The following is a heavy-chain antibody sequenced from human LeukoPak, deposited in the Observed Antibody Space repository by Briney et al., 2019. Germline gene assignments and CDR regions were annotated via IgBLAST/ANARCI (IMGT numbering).Heavy chain of an antibody. CDR1: GGSISSGDYY. CDR2: IYYSGST. V-gene: IGHV4-30-4*01. J-gene: IGHJ3*02. D-gene: IGHD3-16*01. Sequence: PSETLSLTCTVPGGSISSGDYYWSWIRQPPGKGLEWIGYIYYSGSTSYNPSLKSRLTISVDTSKNQFSLKLGSVTAADTAVYYCALFPGEGDPFDIWGQGTMVTVSS. CDR3: ALFPGEGDPFDI.